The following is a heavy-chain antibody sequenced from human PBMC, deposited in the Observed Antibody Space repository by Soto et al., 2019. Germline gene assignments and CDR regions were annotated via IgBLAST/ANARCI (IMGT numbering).Heavy chain of an antibody. CDR1: GFTFSSYD. D-gene: IGHD3-16*01. Sequence: EVQPVESGGGLVQPGGSLRLSCAASGFTFSSYDMHWVRQAPGKGLEYISAISSNGGITYYANSVKGRFTISRDNSKNMMYLQMGSLRAEDMAVYYCVRDTSFDYWGQGTLVTVSS. J-gene: IGHJ4*02. CDR3: VRDTSFDY. CDR2: ISSNGGIT. V-gene: IGHV3-64*01.